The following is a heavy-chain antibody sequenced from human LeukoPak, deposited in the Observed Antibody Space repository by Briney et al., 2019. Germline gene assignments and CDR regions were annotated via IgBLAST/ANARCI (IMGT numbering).Heavy chain of an antibody. V-gene: IGHV4-59*01. CDR2: MFYSGSS. D-gene: IGHD6-19*01. Sequence: SETLSLTCTVSGGSISSYYWPWLRQPPGKGLEWIGYMFYSGSSNYNPSLRSRVTISVDTSKNQISLKLSSVTAADTAVCYCARFNRNSSGWIDYWGQGTLVTVSS. J-gene: IGHJ4*02. CDR1: GGSISSYY. CDR3: ARFNRNSSGWIDY.